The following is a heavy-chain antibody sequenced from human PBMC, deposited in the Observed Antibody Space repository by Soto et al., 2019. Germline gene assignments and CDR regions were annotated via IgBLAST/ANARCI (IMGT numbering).Heavy chain of an antibody. CDR3: ARSEYGSSYFHH. CDR2: IYYRGNT. CDR1: GVDIISIGLC. D-gene: IGHD6-13*01. V-gene: IGHV4-31*03. Sequence: ALCHTCTGAGVDIISIGLCWGWKRQTPGKGLEWIGYIYYRGNTYYRPSLKSRVSISIDTSQNQFSLRLNSVTAADTAVYYCARSEYGSSYFHHWCHGPLVTVS. J-gene: IGHJ4*01.